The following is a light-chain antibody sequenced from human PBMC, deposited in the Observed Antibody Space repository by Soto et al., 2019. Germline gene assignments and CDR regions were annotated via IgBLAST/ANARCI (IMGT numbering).Light chain of an antibody. Sequence: QSVLTQPASVSGSPGQSITISCTGTSSDVGNYNYVSWYQQHPGKVPKLMIYDVNNRPSGVSNRFSGSKSGNTASLTISGLQAEDKSDYYCSSYTSSSTLVFGTGTKLTVL. CDR1: SSDVGNYNY. V-gene: IGLV2-14*01. CDR2: DVN. CDR3: SSYTSSSTLV. J-gene: IGLJ1*01.